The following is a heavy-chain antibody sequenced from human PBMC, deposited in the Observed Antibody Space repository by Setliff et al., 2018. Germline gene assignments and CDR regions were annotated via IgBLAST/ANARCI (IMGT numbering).Heavy chain of an antibody. J-gene: IGHJ3*02. CDR2: IYYSGST. V-gene: IGHV4-31*11. CDR1: GGSFSAYY. CDR3: ARDPLTTNRRRAFDI. Sequence: SETLSLTCAVYGGSFSAYYWSWIRQHPGKGLEWIGYIYYSGSTYYNPSLKSRVTISVDTSKNQFSLKLSSVTAADTAVYYCARDPLTTNRRRAFDIWGQGTMVTVSS. D-gene: IGHD4-17*01.